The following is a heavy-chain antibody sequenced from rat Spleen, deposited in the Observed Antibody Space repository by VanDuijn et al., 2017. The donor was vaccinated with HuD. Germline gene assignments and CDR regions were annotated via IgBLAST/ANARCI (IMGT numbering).Heavy chain of an antibody. CDR1: GFSLNNYN. D-gene: IGHD1-11*01. CDR2: IWSGVNT. V-gene: IGHV2-30*01. Sequence: QVQLKESGPGLVQPSQTLSLTCTVAGFSLNNYNVHWVRLPPGKGLEWMGAIWSGVNTDYNSALKSRLTISRDTSKSQVFLKMNSLQPEDTGTYYCARHGNGEGMFAYWGQGTLVTVSS. J-gene: IGHJ3*01. CDR3: ARHGNGEGMFAY.